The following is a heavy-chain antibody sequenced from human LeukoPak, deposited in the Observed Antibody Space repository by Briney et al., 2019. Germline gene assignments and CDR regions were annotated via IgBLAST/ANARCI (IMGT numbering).Heavy chain of an antibody. CDR2: ISYDGSNK. D-gene: IGHD3-9*01. Sequence: GGSLRLSCAASGFTVSSYAMHWVRQAPGKRLEWAAVISYDGSNKYYADSVKGRFTISRDNSKNTLYLQMNSLRAEDTAVYYCARGYDILTGALPTDPYGVDVWGQGTTVTVSS. J-gene: IGHJ6*02. CDR1: GFTVSSYA. CDR3: ARGYDILTGALPTDPYGVDV. V-gene: IGHV3-30-3*01.